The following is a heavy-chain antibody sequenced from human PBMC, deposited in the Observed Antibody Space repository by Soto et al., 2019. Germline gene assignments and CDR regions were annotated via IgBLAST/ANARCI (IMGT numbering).Heavy chain of an antibody. D-gene: IGHD3-3*01. Sequence: GGSLRLSCAASGFIFNNFGMRWVRQAPGKGLEWVAVITQDGSEKYYVDSVKGRFTISRDNAKNSLYLQMNSLRAEDTAVYYCAAPFTIFEVVIISDPGMDVWGQGTTVTVSS. J-gene: IGHJ6*02. CDR3: AAPFTIFEVVIISDPGMDV. V-gene: IGHV3-7*01. CDR2: ITQDGSEK. CDR1: GFIFNNFG.